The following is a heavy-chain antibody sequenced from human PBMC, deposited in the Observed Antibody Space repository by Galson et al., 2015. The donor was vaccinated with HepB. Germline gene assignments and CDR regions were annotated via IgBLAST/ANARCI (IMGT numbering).Heavy chain of an antibody. CDR2: ISAYNGNT. CDR1: GYTFTSYG. Sequence: SVKVSCKASGYTFTSYGISWVRQAPGQGLEWMGWISAYNGNTNYAQKLQGRVTMTTDTSTSTAYMELRSLRSDDTAVYYCARDGAVAGSGPYYYYGMDVCGQGTTVTVSS. J-gene: IGHJ6*02. D-gene: IGHD3-10*01. CDR3: ARDGAVAGSGPYYYYGMDV. V-gene: IGHV1-18*04.